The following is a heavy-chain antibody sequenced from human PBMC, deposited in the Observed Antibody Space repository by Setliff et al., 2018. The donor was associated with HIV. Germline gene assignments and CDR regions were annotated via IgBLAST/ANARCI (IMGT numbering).Heavy chain of an antibody. D-gene: IGHD3-10*01. J-gene: IGHJ3*02. CDR1: GGSITSHY. CDR3: ARGDYYAAGAFDI. CDR2: ISGSGGST. V-gene: IGHV3-23*01. Sequence: ETLSLTCTVSGGSITSHYWSWVRQAPGKGLEWVSVISGSGGSTFYADSVKGRFTISRDNAKNSLYLQMNSLRAEDTAVYYCARGDYYAAGAFDIWGQGTMVTVSS.